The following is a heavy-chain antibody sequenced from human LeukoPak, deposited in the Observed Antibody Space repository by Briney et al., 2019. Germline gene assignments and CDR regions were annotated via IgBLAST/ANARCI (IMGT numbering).Heavy chain of an antibody. D-gene: IGHD3-16*01. CDR1: GLTFSNYA. CDR3: ARGGGLDV. J-gene: IGHJ6*02. Sequence: GGSLRLSCAASGLTFSNYAMSWVRQAPGKGLEWVALISYDGSNKYYADSVKGRFTIARDNAKNSLYLQMSNLRAEDTAVYFCARGGGLDVWGQGATVTVSS. V-gene: IGHV3-30*04. CDR2: ISYDGSNK.